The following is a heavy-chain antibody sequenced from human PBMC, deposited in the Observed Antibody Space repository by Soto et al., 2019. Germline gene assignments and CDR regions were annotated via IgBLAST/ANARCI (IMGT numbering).Heavy chain of an antibody. CDR1: GFTFSSYG. J-gene: IGHJ4*02. V-gene: IGHV3-33*01. D-gene: IGHD6-13*01. CDR3: AGERIAAAGTVPDY. CDR2: IWYDGSNK. Sequence: CLRLSCAASGFTFSSYGMHWVRQAPGKGLEWVAVIWYDGSNKYYADSVKGRFTISRDNSKNTLYLQMNSLRAEDTAVYYCAGERIAAAGTVPDYWGQGTLVTVSS.